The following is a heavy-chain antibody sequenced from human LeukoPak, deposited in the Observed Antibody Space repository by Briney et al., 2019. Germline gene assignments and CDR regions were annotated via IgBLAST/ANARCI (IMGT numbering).Heavy chain of an antibody. Sequence: ASVKVSCKASGYTYTSYDINWVRQATRQGLEWMGWMNPNSGNTGYAQKFQGRVTMTRNTSISTAYMELSSLRSEDTAVYYCARILWFGEYYFDYWGQGTLVTVSS. CDR2: MNPNSGNT. CDR1: GYTYTSYD. D-gene: IGHD3-10*01. CDR3: ARILWFGEYYFDY. J-gene: IGHJ4*02. V-gene: IGHV1-8*01.